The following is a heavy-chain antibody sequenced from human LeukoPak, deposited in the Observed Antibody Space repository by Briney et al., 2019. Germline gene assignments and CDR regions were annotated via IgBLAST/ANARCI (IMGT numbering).Heavy chain of an antibody. CDR1: GFTFSSYS. CDR2: IFPSGGEI. D-gene: IGHD1-26*01. CDR3: ARAVGASEGVDY. V-gene: IGHV3-21*04. J-gene: IGHJ4*02. Sequence: GGSLRLSCAASGFTFSSYSMNWVRQAPGKGLEWVSSIFPSGGEIHYADSVKGRFTISRDNTKNSLYLQMNSLRAEDTAVYYCARAVGASEGVDYWGQGTLVTVSS.